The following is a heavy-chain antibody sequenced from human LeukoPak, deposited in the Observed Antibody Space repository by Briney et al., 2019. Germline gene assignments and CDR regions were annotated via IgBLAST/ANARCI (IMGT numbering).Heavy chain of an antibody. CDR1: GFTFSDFW. V-gene: IGHV3-7*04. J-gene: IGHJ4*02. D-gene: IGHD6-13*01. CDR3: VRDREGSSWYDY. Sequence: PGGALRLSCAAPGFTFSDFWMSWVRQAPGKGLERVAIIKADGSEKYYVDSVKGRFTIFRDNARNSRSLQMNSLRAEDTAIYYCVRDREGSSWYDYWGQGALVTVSS. CDR2: IKADGSEK.